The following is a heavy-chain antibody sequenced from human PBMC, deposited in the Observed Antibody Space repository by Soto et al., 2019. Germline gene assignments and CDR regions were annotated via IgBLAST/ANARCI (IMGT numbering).Heavy chain of an antibody. CDR2: IWYDGSNK. CDR3: ARDGYCSGGSCFSVPVFDY. J-gene: IGHJ4*02. Sequence: QVQLVDSGGGVVQPGRSLRLSCAASGFTFSSYGMHWVRQAPGKGLEWVTVIWYDGSNKYYADSVKGRFTISRDNSKNTLYLQMYSLRAEDTAVYYCARDGYCSGGSCFSVPVFDYWGQGTLVTVSS. V-gene: IGHV3-33*01. D-gene: IGHD2-15*01. CDR1: GFTFSSYG.